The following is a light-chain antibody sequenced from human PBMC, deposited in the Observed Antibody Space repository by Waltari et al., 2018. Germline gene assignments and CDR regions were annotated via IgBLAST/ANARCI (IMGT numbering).Light chain of an antibody. CDR3: QQSFSSPWT. CDR1: QNIRTY. Sequence: DIQMTQSPSSLSASVGDTVTVTCRESQNIRTYLNWYQQKTAKAPKLLINGASTLQRGVPSRFRGSASGTEFTLTVTNLQPDDFATYFCQQSFSSPWTFGQGTTVNI. V-gene: IGKV1-39*01. J-gene: IGKJ1*01. CDR2: GAS.